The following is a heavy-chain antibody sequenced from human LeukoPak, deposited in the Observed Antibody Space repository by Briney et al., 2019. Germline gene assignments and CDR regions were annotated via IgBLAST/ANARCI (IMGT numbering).Heavy chain of an antibody. Sequence: GGSLRLSCAASGFTFSNAWMSWVRQAPGKGLECVANIKQDGSEKYYVDSVKGRFTISRDNAKNSLYLQMNSLRAEDTAVYYCAREANLGYWGQGTLVTVSS. J-gene: IGHJ4*02. CDR3: AREANLGY. CDR2: IKQDGSEK. CDR1: GFTFSNAW. V-gene: IGHV3-7*01.